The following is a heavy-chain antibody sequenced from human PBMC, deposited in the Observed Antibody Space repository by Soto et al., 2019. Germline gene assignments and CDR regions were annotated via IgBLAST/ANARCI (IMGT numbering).Heavy chain of an antibody. V-gene: IGHV4-59*08. CDR1: GDSVTSHY. Sequence: SETLSLTCSFSGDSVTSHYLTWIRQPPGKGLEWIGYIYYSGITYYNPSLKSRVTISVDTSKNQFSLKLSSVTAADTAVYYCARAPVYYYYGMDVWGQGTTVTVSS. J-gene: IGHJ6*02. CDR3: ARAPVYYYYGMDV. CDR2: IYYSGIT.